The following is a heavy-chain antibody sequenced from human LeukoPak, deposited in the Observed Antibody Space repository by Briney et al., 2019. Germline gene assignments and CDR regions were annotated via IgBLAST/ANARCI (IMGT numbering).Heavy chain of an antibody. CDR1: GFTFSSYA. V-gene: IGHV3-23*01. J-gene: IGHJ4*02. Sequence: GGSLRLSCAASGFTFSSYAMSWVRQAPWKGLEWVSGISGSGGSTYYADSVKGRFTISRDDSKNTLYLQMNSLRAEDTAVYYCARVFSGWPRYWGQGTLVTVSS. D-gene: IGHD6-19*01. CDR2: ISGSGGST. CDR3: ARVFSGWPRY.